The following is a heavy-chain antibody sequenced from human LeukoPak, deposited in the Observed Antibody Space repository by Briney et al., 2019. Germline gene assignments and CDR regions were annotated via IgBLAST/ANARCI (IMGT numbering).Heavy chain of an antibody. CDR2: LNPSRGTT. J-gene: IGHJ4*02. CDR3: ARDATRGIGGRYDLDF. Sequence: ASVKVSCKASGYNFSSYYIQWVRQDPGRGLEWMGLLNPSRGTTAYAPKFQRRVTMPRDTSSNTVYMELRGLRSDDTAIYYCARDATRGIGGRYDLDFWGQGSLVTVSS. CDR1: GYNFSSYY. V-gene: IGHV1-46*01. D-gene: IGHD2-2*01.